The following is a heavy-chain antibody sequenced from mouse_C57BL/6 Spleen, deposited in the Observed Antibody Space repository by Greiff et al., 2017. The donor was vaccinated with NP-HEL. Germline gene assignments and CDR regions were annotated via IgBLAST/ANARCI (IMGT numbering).Heavy chain of an antibody. CDR3: ARNLDGYYVNQFAY. CDR1: GFSLTSYG. Sequence: QVQLQQSGPGLVQPSQSLSITCTVSGFSLTSYGVHWVRQSPGTGLEWLGVIWSGGSTDYNAAFISRLSISKDNSKSQVFFKMNSLQADDTAIYYCARNLDGYYVNQFAYWGQGTLVTVSA. D-gene: IGHD2-3*01. V-gene: IGHV2-2*01. CDR2: IWSGGST. J-gene: IGHJ3*01.